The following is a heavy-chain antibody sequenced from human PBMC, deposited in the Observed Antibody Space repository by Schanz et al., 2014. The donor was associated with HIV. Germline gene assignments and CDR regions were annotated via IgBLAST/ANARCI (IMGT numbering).Heavy chain of an antibody. D-gene: IGHD6-6*01. CDR2: ISPDGDTQ. Sequence: QGQLVESGGGVVRPGRSLRLSCTATGFTFNVYGMHWVRQAPGKGLEWVARISPDGDTQHYADSLKGRFTISRDNFKSTLDLQMDSLRPDDTAVYYCAKGYTSSSGFNLWGRGTLVTVSS. CDR1: GFTFNVYG. V-gene: IGHV3-30*18. CDR3: AKGYTSSSGFNL. J-gene: IGHJ2*01.